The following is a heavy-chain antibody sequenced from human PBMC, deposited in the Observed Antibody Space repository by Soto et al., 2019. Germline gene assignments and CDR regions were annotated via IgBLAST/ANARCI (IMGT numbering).Heavy chain of an antibody. V-gene: IGHV3-30*18. D-gene: IGHD5-12*01. CDR2: ISYDGSNK. J-gene: IGHJ4*02. Sequence: QVQLVESGGGVVQPGRSLRLSCAASGFTFSSYGMHWVRQAPGKGLEWVAVISYDGSNKYYADSVKGRFTISRDNSKNTLYLQMNSLRAEDTAVYYCAKESMVATWGQGTLVTVSS. CDR1: GFTFSSYG. CDR3: AKESMVAT.